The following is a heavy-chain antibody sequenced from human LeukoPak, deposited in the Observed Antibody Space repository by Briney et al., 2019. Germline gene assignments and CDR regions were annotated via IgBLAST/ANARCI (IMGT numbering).Heavy chain of an antibody. CDR3: ARGALPTTVTMFFDY. D-gene: IGHD4-17*01. J-gene: IGHJ4*02. Sequence: SGGSLRLSCAASGFTFSSYWMHWVRQAPGKGLVWVSRINSDGSSTSYADSVKGRFTISRDNAKNTLYLQMNSLRAEDTAVYYCARGALPTTVTMFFDYWGQGTLVTVSS. CDR2: INSDGSST. V-gene: IGHV3-74*01. CDR1: GFTFSSYW.